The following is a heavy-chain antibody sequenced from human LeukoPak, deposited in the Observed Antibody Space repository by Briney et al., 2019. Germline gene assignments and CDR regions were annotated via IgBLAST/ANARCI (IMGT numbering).Heavy chain of an antibody. J-gene: IGHJ4*02. CDR3: ARLGNQYGGFEDFRIDY. D-gene: IGHD3-10*01. CDR1: GFTFSGYG. V-gene: IGHV3-33*01. Sequence: GGSLRLSCAASGFTFSGYGMHWVRQAPGKGLEWVAFIWHDGSNQYYADSVKGRFTISRDNSKNTLYLQMNSLKASDTAMYFCARLGNQYGGFEDFRIDYWGQGTPVTVSS. CDR2: IWHDGSNQ.